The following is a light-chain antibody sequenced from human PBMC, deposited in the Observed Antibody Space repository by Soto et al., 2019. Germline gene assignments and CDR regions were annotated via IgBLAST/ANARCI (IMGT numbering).Light chain of an antibody. J-gene: IGLJ1*01. Sequence: QSVLTQPASVSGSPGQSITISCTGTSSAVGGYNNVSWYQQHPGKAPKFMIYDVSNRPSGVSNRFSGSKSGNTASLTISGLQAEDEADYYCSSYTSSSSLYVFGTGTKLTVL. CDR3: SSYTSSSSLYV. V-gene: IGLV2-14*01. CDR2: DVS. CDR1: SSAVGGYNN.